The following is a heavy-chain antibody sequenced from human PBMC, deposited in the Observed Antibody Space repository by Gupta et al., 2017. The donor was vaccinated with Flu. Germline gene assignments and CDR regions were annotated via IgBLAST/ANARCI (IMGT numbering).Heavy chain of an antibody. Sequence: QVQLLQSGAEVRKPGASVKVSCKASGYTFTDYTDYYIHWLRQAPGQGLEWLGWINPNNGVTKYAQKFQGRVTVTRDTSIDTVYMDLSGLKSDDTAVYSCVRVSTGWFFDYWGQGTPVTVSS. V-gene: IGHV1-2*02. CDR1: GYTFTDYTDYY. J-gene: IGHJ4*02. D-gene: IGHD6-19*01. CDR3: VRVSTGWFFDY. CDR2: INPNNGVT.